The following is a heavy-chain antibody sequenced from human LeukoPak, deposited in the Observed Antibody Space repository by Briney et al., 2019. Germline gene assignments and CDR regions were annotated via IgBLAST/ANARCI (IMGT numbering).Heavy chain of an antibody. CDR3: ARHSSGWYLDDY. D-gene: IGHD6-19*01. V-gene: IGHV1-69*05. CDR2: IIPIFGTA. J-gene: IGHJ4*02. Sequence: SSVKVSCKASGGTFSSYAISWVRQAPGQGLEWMGGIIPIFGTANYAQKFQGRVTITTDEFTSTAYMELSSLRSEDTAVYYCARHSSGWYLDDYWGQGTLVTVSS. CDR1: GGTFSSYA.